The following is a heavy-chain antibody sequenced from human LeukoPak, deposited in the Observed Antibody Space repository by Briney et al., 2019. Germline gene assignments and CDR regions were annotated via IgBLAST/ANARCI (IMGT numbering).Heavy chain of an antibody. CDR1: GYTFTSNY. CDR2: IYPRDGST. J-gene: IGHJ6*02. D-gene: IGHD6-19*01. CDR3: ARDDGAVAGYYGMDV. V-gene: IGHV1-46*01. Sequence: GASVKVSCKASGYTFTSNYIHWVRQAPGQGLEWMGMIYPRDGSTSYAQKFQGRVTMTTDTSTSTAYMELRSLRSDDTAVYYCARDDGAVAGYYGMDVWGQGTTVTVSS.